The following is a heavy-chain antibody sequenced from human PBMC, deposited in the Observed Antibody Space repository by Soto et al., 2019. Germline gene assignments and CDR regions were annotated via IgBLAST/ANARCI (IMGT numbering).Heavy chain of an antibody. CDR1: GGTIITGVYT. J-gene: IGHJ4*02. CDR3: ARLPLAEFVAGLYYFDY. V-gene: IGHV4-61*05. D-gene: IGHD6-19*01. CDR2: LYYSGSP. Sequence: SETLSLTCDVSGGTIITGVYTWAWIRQPPGKALEWIGYLYYSGSPNYHPSLKSRVTISVDTSKNQFSLKLSSVTAADTAVYYCARLPLAEFVAGLYYFDYWGQGTLVTVSS.